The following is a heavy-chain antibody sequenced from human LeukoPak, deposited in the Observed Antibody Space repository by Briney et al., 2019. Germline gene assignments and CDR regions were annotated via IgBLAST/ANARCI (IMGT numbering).Heavy chain of an antibody. Sequence: SETLSLTCAVYGGSFSGYYWSWIRQPPGKGLEWIGEINHSGSTNYNPSLKSRVTISVDTPKNQFSLKLSSVTAADTAVYYCARGMRIVGATNFDYWGQGTLVTVSS. V-gene: IGHV4-34*01. CDR1: GGSFSGYY. CDR2: INHSGST. D-gene: IGHD1-26*01. CDR3: ARGMRIVGATNFDY. J-gene: IGHJ4*02.